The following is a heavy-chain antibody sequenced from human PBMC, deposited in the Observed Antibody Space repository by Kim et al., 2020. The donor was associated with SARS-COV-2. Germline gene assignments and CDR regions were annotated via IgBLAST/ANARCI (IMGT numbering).Heavy chain of an antibody. Sequence: GGSLRLSCAASGFTFSSYGMHWVRQAPGKGLEWVAVIWYDGSNKYYADSVKGRFTISRDNSKNTLYLQMNSLRAEDTAVYYCAKDIKSSSWFDYWGQGTLVTVSS. V-gene: IGHV3-33*06. D-gene: IGHD6-13*01. CDR1: GFTFSSYG. CDR3: AKDIKSSSWFDY. J-gene: IGHJ4*02. CDR2: IWYDGSNK.